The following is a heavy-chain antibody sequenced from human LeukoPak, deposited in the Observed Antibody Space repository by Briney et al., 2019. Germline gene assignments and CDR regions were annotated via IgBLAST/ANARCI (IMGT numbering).Heavy chain of an antibody. D-gene: IGHD4-17*01. J-gene: IGHJ3*02. CDR1: GGSVSSAGYS. CDR3: AKFTVTTSGYTFDI. Sequence: SETLSLTCAVSGGSVSSAGYSWSWIRQPPGRGLECIGYFFHTGNTYYNPSLESRVTISLDRSRNQFSLKLSPVTAADTAVYYCAKFTVTTSGYTFDIWGQGTMVTVSS. V-gene: IGHV4-30-2*01. CDR2: FFHTGNT.